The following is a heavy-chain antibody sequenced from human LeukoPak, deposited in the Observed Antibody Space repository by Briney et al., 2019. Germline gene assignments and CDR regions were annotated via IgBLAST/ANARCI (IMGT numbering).Heavy chain of an antibody. CDR1: GFTFSSYA. V-gene: IGHV3-30-3*01. Sequence: GGSLRLSCAASGFTFSSYAMHWVRQAPGKGLEWVAVISYDGSNKYYADSVKGRFTISRDNSKNTLYLQMNSLRAEDTAVYYCARDPMVEWVEDYYYGMDVWGQGTTVTVSS. D-gene: IGHD3-3*01. CDR3: ARDPMVEWVEDYYYGMDV. J-gene: IGHJ6*02. CDR2: ISYDGSNK.